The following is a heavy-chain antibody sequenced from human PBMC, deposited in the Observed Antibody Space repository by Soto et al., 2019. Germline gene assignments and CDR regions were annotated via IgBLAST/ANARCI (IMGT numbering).Heavy chain of an antibody. Sequence: EVQVLESGGGLVQPGGSLRLSCAASGFTFSCCAVSWVRQAPGKGLEWVSTINGGGSTTYYADSVKGRFTISRDNSKSMFYLQMDSLRAEDTAIYYCAKLGGKYSSSGWYFTDWGQGTLVTVSS. J-gene: IGHJ4*02. D-gene: IGHD6-19*01. CDR2: INGGGSTT. CDR1: GFTFSCCA. CDR3: AKLGGKYSSSGWYFTD. V-gene: IGHV3-23*01.